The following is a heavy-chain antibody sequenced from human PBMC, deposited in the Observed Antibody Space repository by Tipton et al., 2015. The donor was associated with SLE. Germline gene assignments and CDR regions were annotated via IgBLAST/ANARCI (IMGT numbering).Heavy chain of an antibody. D-gene: IGHD1-26*01. CDR2: IFSSGST. Sequence: TLSLTCTVSGGSISGYYWSWVRQPAGKGLEGYGRIFSSGSTIYNPSHKSRVTLSLDTSKNQFSLGVTSVTAADTAAYYCARGGGSYYDYWGQGTLVTVSS. CDR1: GGSISGYY. J-gene: IGHJ4*02. V-gene: IGHV4-4*07. CDR3: ARGGGSYYDY.